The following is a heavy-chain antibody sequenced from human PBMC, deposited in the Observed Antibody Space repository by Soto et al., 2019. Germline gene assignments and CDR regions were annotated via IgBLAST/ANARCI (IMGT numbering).Heavy chain of an antibody. V-gene: IGHV1-8*01. J-gene: IGHJ6*02. CDR1: GYTFTSYD. D-gene: IGHD3-16*01. CDR2: MNPNSGNT. Sequence: ASVKVSCKASGYTFTSYDINWVRQATGQGLEWMGWMNPNSGNTGYAQKFQGRVTMTRNTSISTAYMELSSLRPEDTAVYYCAKWGEVSHNPGGNYYYGMDVWGQGTTVTVSS. CDR3: AKWGEVSHNPGGNYYYGMDV.